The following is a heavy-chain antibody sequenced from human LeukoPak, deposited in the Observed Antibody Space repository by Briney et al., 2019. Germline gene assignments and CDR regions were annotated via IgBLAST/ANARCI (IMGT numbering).Heavy chain of an antibody. D-gene: IGHD3-22*01. CDR3: ARPISNYYYDSSGYDGRDDAFDI. Sequence: ASVKVSCKASGGTFSSYAISWVRQAPGQGLEWMGIINPSGGSTSYAQKFQGRVTMTRDTSTSTVYMELSSLRSEDTAVYYCARPISNYYYDSSGYDGRDDAFDIWGQGTMVTVSS. J-gene: IGHJ3*02. CDR2: INPSGGST. CDR1: GGTFSSYA. V-gene: IGHV1-46*01.